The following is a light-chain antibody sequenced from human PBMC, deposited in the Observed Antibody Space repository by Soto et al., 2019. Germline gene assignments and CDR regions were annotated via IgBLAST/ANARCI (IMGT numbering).Light chain of an antibody. J-gene: IGLJ2*01. CDR2: DVT. V-gene: IGLV2-11*01. CDR1: GSDVGGYNY. CDR3: CSYAGSNTLL. Sequence: QSALTQPRSVSGSPGQSVTISCTGTGSDVGGYNYVSWYQQHPGKAPKLMIYDVTKRPSGVPDRFSGSKSGSTASLTISGLQVEDEADYYCCSYAGSNTLLFGGGTKLTVL.